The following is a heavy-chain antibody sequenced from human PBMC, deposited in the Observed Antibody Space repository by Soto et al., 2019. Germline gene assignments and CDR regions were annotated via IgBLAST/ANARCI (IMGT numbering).Heavy chain of an antibody. Sequence: EVKLVESGGGLVQPGGSLRLSCAASGFSFSTYWMYWVRQAPGKGLVWVSRINSDGRSRTYAYSVKGQFTISRDNAKNTLYLQMNSQRAEDTAVYDCGRESGTYYGDVHFDFWGQGTLVTVSS. J-gene: IGHJ4*02. CDR3: GRESGTYYGDVHFDF. CDR2: INSDGRSR. CDR1: GFSFSTYW. V-gene: IGHV3-74*01. D-gene: IGHD1-26*01.